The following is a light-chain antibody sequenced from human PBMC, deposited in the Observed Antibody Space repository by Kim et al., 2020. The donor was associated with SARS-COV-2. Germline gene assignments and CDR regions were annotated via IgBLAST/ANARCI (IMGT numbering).Light chain of an antibody. CDR1: QSTRSIS. CDR3: QQYADSQWT. J-gene: IGKJ1*01. Sequence: SPGERATLSCRASQSTRSISLAWYQQKPGQAPRLLIYGESSRAAGIPDRFSGSGSGTDFTLTIARLDPEDFAVYYCQQYADSQWTFGQGTKVDIK. V-gene: IGKV3-20*01. CDR2: GES.